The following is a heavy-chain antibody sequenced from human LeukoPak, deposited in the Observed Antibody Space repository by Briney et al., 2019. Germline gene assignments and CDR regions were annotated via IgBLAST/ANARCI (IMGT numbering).Heavy chain of an antibody. Sequence: GGSLRLSCAASGFTFSSYAMSWVRQAPGKGLEWVSAISGSGGSTYYADSVKGRFTISRDDSKNTLYLQMNSLRAEDTAVYYCAKDPGIAAAGTHDYWGQGTLVTVSS. V-gene: IGHV3-23*01. D-gene: IGHD6-13*01. CDR3: AKDPGIAAAGTHDY. CDR2: ISGSGGST. CDR1: GFTFSSYA. J-gene: IGHJ4*02.